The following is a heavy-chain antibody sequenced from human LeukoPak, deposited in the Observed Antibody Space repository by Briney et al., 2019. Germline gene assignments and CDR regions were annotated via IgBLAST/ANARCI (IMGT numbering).Heavy chain of an antibody. CDR2: IIPSNGIA. D-gene: IGHD3-22*01. J-gene: IGHJ5*02. CDR3: ARGGYQYDSSGYHFAHVDL. CDR1: GNTLTSYA. Sequence: SVKVSCKASGNTLTSYAITGVDRAPGQGLEWREGIIPSNGIATYAQKFQGRVSITADKSTRTAYMELGSLRFEDTAMYYCARGGYQYDSSGYHFAHVDLRGQGTLVTVSS. V-gene: IGHV1-69*17.